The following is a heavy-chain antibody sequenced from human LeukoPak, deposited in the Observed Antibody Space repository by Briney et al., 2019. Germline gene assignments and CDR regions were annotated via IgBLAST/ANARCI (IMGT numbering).Heavy chain of an antibody. CDR3: ASGWGNWHFDL. D-gene: IGHD6-19*01. J-gene: IGHJ2*01. Sequence: PGRSLRLSCAASGFTFSNYAMHWVRQAPGKGLEWVAVISHDGSNKYYADSVRGRFSISRDSSKNTYLQMNSLKTEDTAVYYCASGWGNWHFDLWGRGTLVTVSS. CDR2: ISHDGSNK. CDR1: GFTFSNYA. V-gene: IGHV3-30-3*01.